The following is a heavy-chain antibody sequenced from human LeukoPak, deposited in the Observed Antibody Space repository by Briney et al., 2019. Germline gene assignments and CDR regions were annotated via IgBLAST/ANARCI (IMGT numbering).Heavy chain of an antibody. J-gene: IGHJ3*02. CDR1: GGSISTYY. D-gene: IGHD1/OR15-1a*01. V-gene: IGHV4-59*01. CDR3: ARNKPLDPFDI. CDR2: IYYSGST. Sequence: SETLSLTCTVSGGSISTYYWSWLRQPPGKGLEWIGYIYYSGSTYYNPSLKSRVTISVDTSKNQFSLKLNGVTAADTAVYYCARNKPLDPFDIWGQGTMVTVSS.